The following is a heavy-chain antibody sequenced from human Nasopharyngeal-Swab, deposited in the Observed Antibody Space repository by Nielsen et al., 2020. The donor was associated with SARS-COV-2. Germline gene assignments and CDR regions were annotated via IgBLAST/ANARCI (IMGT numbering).Heavy chain of an antibody. CDR3: ATQKLWSSVFGI. CDR1: GYTLTESS. Sequence: ASVNVSCKVSGYTLTESSMHLVRQAPGKGIEWMGGFDPEDGERFSAQRFQGRVTMTEDTSTDPDYMVLSSLRSEDTAVYYCATQKLWSSVFGIWGQGTMVTVSS. J-gene: IGHJ3*02. V-gene: IGHV1-24*01. CDR2: FDPEDGER. D-gene: IGHD3-10*01.